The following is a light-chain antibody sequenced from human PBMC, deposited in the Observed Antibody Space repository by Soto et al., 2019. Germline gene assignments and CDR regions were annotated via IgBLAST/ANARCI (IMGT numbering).Light chain of an antibody. CDR3: MQSLQTPWT. CDR1: QSLLFSNGYNY. Sequence: DHVMTQSPLSLPVTPGEPASISCRSSQSLLFSNGYNYLDWYLQKPGQSPQLLIYLGSDRASGVPDRFSGSGSGTDFTLKISRVEAEDVGVYYCMQSLQTPWTFGQGTKVEIK. J-gene: IGKJ1*01. V-gene: IGKV2-28*01. CDR2: LGS.